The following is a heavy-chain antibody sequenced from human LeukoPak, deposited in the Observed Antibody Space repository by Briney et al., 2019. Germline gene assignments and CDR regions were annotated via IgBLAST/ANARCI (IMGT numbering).Heavy chain of an antibody. CDR3: ARSVEMATIANY. CDR1: GYTFTGYY. Sequence: ASVKVSCKASGYTFTGYYMHWVRHAPGQGLEWRVGINPNSGGTNYTQKYQGRVTMTRDTSISTAYMELSRLRSDDTAVYSCARSVEMATIANYWGEETLVTVSS. V-gene: IGHV1-2*02. J-gene: IGHJ4*02. D-gene: IGHD5-24*01. CDR2: INPNSGGT.